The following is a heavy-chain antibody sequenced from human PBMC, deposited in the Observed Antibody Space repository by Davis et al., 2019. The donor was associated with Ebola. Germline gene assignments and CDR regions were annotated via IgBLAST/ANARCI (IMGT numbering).Heavy chain of an antibody. CDR3: ARRGFGGNSVDY. V-gene: IGHV5-51*01. D-gene: IGHD4-23*01. J-gene: IGHJ4*02. Sequence: GESLKISCKASGYIFSTYWIGWVRQMPGKGLEWMGTIFTGDSNTSYSPSFQGQVTISADKSIGTAYLQWSSLKASDTGMYYCARRGFGGNSVDYWGQGTLVTVSS. CDR2: IFTGDSNT. CDR1: GYIFSTYW.